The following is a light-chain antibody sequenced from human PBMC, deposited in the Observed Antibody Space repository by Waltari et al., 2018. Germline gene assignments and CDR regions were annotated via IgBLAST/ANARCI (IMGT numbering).Light chain of an antibody. CDR1: SSNIGNKY. CDR2: DNN. V-gene: IGLV1-51*01. Sequence: QSVLTQAPSVSAAPGQKVTISCAGSSSNIGNKYVSWYQQFPGTAPKLLIYDNNKRPSGIPDRFSAPKSGTSATLGITGLQTGDEANYYCGTWDTSLSAWVFGGGTKLTVL. CDR3: GTWDTSLSAWV. J-gene: IGLJ3*02.